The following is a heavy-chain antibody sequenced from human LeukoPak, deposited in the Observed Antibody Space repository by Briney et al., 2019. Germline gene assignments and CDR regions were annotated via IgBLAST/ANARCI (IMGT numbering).Heavy chain of an antibody. Sequence: PSQTLSLTCTVSGGSISSGSYYWSWIRQPAGKGLEWIGRIYTSGSTNYNPSLKSRVTISVDTPKNQFSLKLSSVTAADTAVYYCARERPQYGDYGIGWFDPWGQGTLVTVSS. D-gene: IGHD4-17*01. J-gene: IGHJ5*02. V-gene: IGHV4-61*02. CDR1: GGSISSGSYY. CDR3: ARERPQYGDYGIGWFDP. CDR2: IYTSGST.